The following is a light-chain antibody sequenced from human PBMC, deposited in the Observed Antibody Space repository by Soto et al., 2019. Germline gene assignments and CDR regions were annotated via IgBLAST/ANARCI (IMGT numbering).Light chain of an antibody. J-gene: IGKJ1*01. CDR2: TSS. CDR3: QQSYSTPWT. CDR1: QSVAKY. Sequence: DIQMTQSPSSLSASHGDRVTITCRATQSVAKYVNWYQQKPGQAPNLLIYTSSNLQSGVPSRFTGSGFATDFTLTISSLQPEDFASYYCQQSYSTPWTFGQGTKVDIK. V-gene: IGKV1-39*01.